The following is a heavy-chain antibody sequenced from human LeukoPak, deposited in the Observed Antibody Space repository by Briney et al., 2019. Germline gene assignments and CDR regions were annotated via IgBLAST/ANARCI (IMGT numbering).Heavy chain of an antibody. CDR1: GGTFSSYA. CDR3: ARGYCSSTSCYLFDY. J-gene: IGHJ4*02. CDR2: IIPIFGTA. D-gene: IGHD2-2*01. V-gene: IGHV1-69*05. Sequence: SVKVSCKASGGTFSSYAISWVRQAPGQGLEWMGGIIPIFGTANYAQKFQGRVTITTDESTSTAYMELSSLRSEDTAVYYCARGYCSSTSCYLFDYWGQGTLVTVSS.